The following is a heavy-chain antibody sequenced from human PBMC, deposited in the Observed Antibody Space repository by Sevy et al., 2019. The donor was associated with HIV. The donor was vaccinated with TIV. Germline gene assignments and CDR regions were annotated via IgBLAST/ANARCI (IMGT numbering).Heavy chain of an antibody. CDR3: ARETRWLQFFAFDI. CDR2: ISYDGSNK. CDR1: GFTFSSYA. V-gene: IGHV3-30-3*01. Sequence: GGSLRLSCAASGFTFSSYAMHWVRQAPGKGLEWVAVISYDGSNKYYADSVKGRFTISRDNSKNTLYLQMNSRRAEDTAVYYCARETRWLQFFAFDIWGQGTMVTVSS. D-gene: IGHD5-12*01. J-gene: IGHJ3*02.